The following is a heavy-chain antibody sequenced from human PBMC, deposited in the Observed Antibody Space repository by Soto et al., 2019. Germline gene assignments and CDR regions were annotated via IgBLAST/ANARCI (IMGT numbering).Heavy chain of an antibody. CDR2: ISYDGSNK. Sequence: GSLRLSCAASGFTFSSYGMHWVRQAPGKGLEWVAVISYDGSNKYYADSVKGRFTISRDNSKNTLYLQMNSLRAEDTAVYYCANGTGYSYGHPFDYWGQGTLVTVSS. CDR3: ANGTGYSYGHPFDY. CDR1: GFTFSSYG. J-gene: IGHJ4*02. D-gene: IGHD5-18*01. V-gene: IGHV3-30*18.